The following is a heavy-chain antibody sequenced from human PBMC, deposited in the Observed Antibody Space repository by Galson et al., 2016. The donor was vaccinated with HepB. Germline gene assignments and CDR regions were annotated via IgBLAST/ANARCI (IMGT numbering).Heavy chain of an antibody. CDR3: AREGGDSSGFAVWEPAYFDY. J-gene: IGHJ4*02. Sequence: SLRLSCAASGFSFSRHGMHWVRQAPGKGLDWVAVVWSDGSYKYYADSVKGRFTISRDNSKNKLYLQMDSLRPEDTAVYYCAREGGDSSGFAVWEPAYFDYWGQGTLVTVSS. CDR2: VWSDGSYK. D-gene: IGHD3-22*01. CDR1: GFSFSRHG. V-gene: IGHV3-33*01.